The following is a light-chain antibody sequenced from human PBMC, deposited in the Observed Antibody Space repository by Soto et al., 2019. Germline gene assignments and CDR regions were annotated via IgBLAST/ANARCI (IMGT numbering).Light chain of an antibody. Sequence: QSALTQPASVSGSPGQSITISCPGTSSDVGRYNLVSWYQQHPGKAPKLMIYEVSKRPSGVSNRFSGSKSGNTASLTISGLQAEDEADYYCCSYAGSSTWVFGGGTQLTVL. CDR3: CSYAGSSTWV. V-gene: IGLV2-23*02. CDR1: SSDVGRYNL. J-gene: IGLJ3*02. CDR2: EVS.